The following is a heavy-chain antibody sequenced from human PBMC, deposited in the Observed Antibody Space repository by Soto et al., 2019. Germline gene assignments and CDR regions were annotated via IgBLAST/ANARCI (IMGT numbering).Heavy chain of an antibody. CDR3: AKDLDSSGWFDY. Sequence: GESLKISCAASGFTFSSYAMSWVRQAPGKGLEWVSAISGSGGSTYYADSVKGRFTISRDNSKNTLYLQRNSLRAEDTAVYDCAKDLDSSGWFDYWGQGTLVTVSS. V-gene: IGHV3-23*01. J-gene: IGHJ4*02. CDR1: GFTFSSYA. CDR2: ISGSGGST. D-gene: IGHD6-19*01.